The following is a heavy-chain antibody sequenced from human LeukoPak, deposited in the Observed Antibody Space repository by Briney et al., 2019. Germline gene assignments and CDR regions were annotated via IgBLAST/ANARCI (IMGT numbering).Heavy chain of an antibody. CDR2: IIPIFGTA. V-gene: IGHV1-69*05. Sequence: GASVKVSCKASGGTFSSYAISWVRQAPGQGLEWMGGIIPIFGTANYAQKFQGRVTITTDESTSTAYMELSSLRSEDTAVYYCARDPNYYNSGSYLRYWGQGTLVTVSS. CDR3: ARDPNYYNSGSYLRY. J-gene: IGHJ4*02. CDR1: GGTFSSYA. D-gene: IGHD3-10*01.